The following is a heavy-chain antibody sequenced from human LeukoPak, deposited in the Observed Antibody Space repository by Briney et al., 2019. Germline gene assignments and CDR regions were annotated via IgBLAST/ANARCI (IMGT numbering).Heavy chain of an antibody. D-gene: IGHD6-13*01. CDR1: GFTFSSYS. CDR3: ASVGLSSSWLFDY. CDR2: ISSGSSYI. V-gene: IGHV3-21*01. J-gene: IGHJ4*02. Sequence: GGSLRLSCAASGFTFSSYSMNWVRQAPGKGLEWVSSISSGSSYIYYADSMKGRFTISRDNAKNSLYLQMNSLRAEDTAVYYCASVGLSSSWLFDYWGQGTLVTVSS.